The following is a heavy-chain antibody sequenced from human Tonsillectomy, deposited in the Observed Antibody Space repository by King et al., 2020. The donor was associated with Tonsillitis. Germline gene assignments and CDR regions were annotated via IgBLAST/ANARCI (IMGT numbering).Heavy chain of an antibody. CDR1: GFTFDNYA. CDR3: VKDMFAGSSSYLNFDY. Sequence: VQLVESGGVVVQPGGSLRLSCAASGFTFDNYAMYWVRQAPGKGLEWISLITLDGGSTYYGDSVRGRFTISRDNTKKSLYLQMNSLRPEDTALYYCVKDMFAGSSSYLNFDYWGQGTLVTVAS. J-gene: IGHJ4*02. V-gene: IGHV3-43D*03. D-gene: IGHD6-6*01. CDR2: ITLDGGST.